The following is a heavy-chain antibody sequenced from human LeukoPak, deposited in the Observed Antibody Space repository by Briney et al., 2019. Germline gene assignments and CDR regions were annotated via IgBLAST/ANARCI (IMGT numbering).Heavy chain of an antibody. CDR1: GFAFSNTG. V-gene: IGHV3-23*01. J-gene: IGHJ4*02. CDR3: ARDAGGAWPFDY. CDR2: ISPTGERT. Sequence: GGSLRLSCAASGFAFSNTGMTWVRQAPGRGLEWLLTISPTGERTHYADSVNGPLTIYRDNSKHTLSPEMSSLRADDTATYCCARDAGGAWPFDYWGQGTRVIVSS. D-gene: IGHD4-17*01.